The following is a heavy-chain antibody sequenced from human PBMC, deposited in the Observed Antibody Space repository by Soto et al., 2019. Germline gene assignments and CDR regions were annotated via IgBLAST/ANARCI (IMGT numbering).Heavy chain of an antibody. CDR2: IVVGSGNT. V-gene: IGHV1-58*01. CDR3: ATHREGATYYFDY. Sequence: QMQLVQSGPEVKKPGTSVKVSCKASTFTFTSSAVQWVRQARGQRLKWIGWIVVGSGNTKYAQNFQERVTITRDMCSGTAYLELSSLRSEDTAVYYCATHREGATYYFDYWGQGTLLTVSS. D-gene: IGHD1-26*01. J-gene: IGHJ4*02. CDR1: TFTFTSSA.